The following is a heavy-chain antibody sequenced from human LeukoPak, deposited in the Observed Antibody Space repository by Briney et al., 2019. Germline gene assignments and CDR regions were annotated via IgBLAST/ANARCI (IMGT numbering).Heavy chain of an antibody. Sequence: ASVKVSCKASGYTFTGYYMHWVRQAPGQGLEWMGWINPNSGGTNYAQKFQGRVTMTTDTSTSTAYMELRSLRSDDTAVYYCARDTDSGSYYYGVYYYYMDVWGKGTTVTVSS. CDR3: ARDTDSGSYYYGVYYYYMDV. CDR2: INPNSGGT. D-gene: IGHD1-26*01. V-gene: IGHV1-2*02. CDR1: GYTFTGYY. J-gene: IGHJ6*03.